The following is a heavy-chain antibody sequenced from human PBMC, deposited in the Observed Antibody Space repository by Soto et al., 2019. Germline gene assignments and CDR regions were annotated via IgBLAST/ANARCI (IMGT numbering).Heavy chain of an antibody. J-gene: IGHJ4*02. CDR1: GGSISSGGYS. V-gene: IGHV4-30-2*01. CDR3: ASVRYSGYDSSFYFDY. Sequence: TLSLTCAVSGGSISSGGYSWSWIRQPPGKGLEWIGYIYHSGSTYYNPSLKSRVTISVDRSKNQFSLKLSSVTAADTAVYYCASVRYSGYDSSFYFDYWGQGTLVTVSS. CDR2: IYHSGST. D-gene: IGHD5-12*01.